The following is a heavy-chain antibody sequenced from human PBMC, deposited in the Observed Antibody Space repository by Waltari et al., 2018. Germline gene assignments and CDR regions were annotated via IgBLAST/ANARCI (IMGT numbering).Heavy chain of an antibody. J-gene: IGHJ4*02. CDR1: GFTFSTYW. D-gene: IGHD3-10*01. CDR2: QKEDGSSK. CDR3: SRDRIWFRETQDY. Sequence: EVQLVESGGGLVRPGGSLRLSCAASGFTFSTYWMTWFRQAPGKGLGWGASQKEDGSSKYYLDSVKGRFTISRDNARNSLYLQMNGLGAEDTAVYYCSRDRIWFRETQDYWGQGTLVTVSS. V-gene: IGHV3-7*01.